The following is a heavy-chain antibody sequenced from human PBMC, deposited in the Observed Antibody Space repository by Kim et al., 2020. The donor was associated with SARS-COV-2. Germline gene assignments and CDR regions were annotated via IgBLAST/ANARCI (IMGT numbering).Heavy chain of an antibody. CDR2: ISGSGGST. CDR1: GFTFSSYA. J-gene: IGHJ4*02. Sequence: GGSLRLSCAASGFTFSSYAMSWVRQAPGKGLEWVSAISGSGGSTYYADSVKGRFTISRDNSKNTLYLQMNSLRAEDTAVYYCATVLTVTRTFDYWVQGTLVTVSS. D-gene: IGHD4-17*01. V-gene: IGHV3-23*01. CDR3: ATVLTVTRTFDY.